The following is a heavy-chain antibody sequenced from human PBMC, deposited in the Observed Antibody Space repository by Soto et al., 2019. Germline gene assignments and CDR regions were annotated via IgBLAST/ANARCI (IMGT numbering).Heavy chain of an antibody. CDR2: INTGNGNT. CDR3: AIDVGATGD. J-gene: IGHJ4*02. Sequence: QVQLVQSGAEVKKPGASVKVYCKASGYTFTSYAMRWVSQAPGQRLEWMGWINTGNGNTKYSQKFQGRVTITRDTAASTAYIELSSRISEGMAVYYCAIDVGATGDGGPGKLVTCSS. V-gene: IGHV1-3*04. D-gene: IGHD1-26*01. CDR1: GYTFTSYA.